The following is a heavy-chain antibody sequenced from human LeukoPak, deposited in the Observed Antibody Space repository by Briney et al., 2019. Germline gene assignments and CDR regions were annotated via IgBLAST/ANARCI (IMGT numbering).Heavy chain of an antibody. CDR3: ARVLFPTAGTSFDL. V-gene: IGHV3-23*01. D-gene: IGHD6-13*01. CDR2: LGASGTNT. Sequence: PGGSLRLSCVASGFTLTTSAMTWVRQAPGKGLEWVSSLGASGTNTFYADSVKGRFAISRDNSKNTLYLEMNSVRLEDTAVYYCARVLFPTAGTSFDLWGQGTRVTVSS. J-gene: IGHJ4*02. CDR1: GFTLTTSA.